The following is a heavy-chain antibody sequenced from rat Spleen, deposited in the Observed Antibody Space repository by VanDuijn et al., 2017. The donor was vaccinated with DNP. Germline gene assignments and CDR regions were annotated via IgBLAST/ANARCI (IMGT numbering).Heavy chain of an antibody. CDR3: ARPDY. CDR1: GFTFSDYY. V-gene: IGHV5-7*01. CDR2: IGSDGYAP. J-gene: IGHJ2*01. Sequence: EVQLVESGGDLVQPGRSLKLFCAASGFTFSDYYMAWVRQAPTKGLEWVAYIGSDGYAPYYRHSVKGRFTVSRDNAKTTLYLQMDSLRSEDTATYYCARPDYWGQGVMVTVSS.